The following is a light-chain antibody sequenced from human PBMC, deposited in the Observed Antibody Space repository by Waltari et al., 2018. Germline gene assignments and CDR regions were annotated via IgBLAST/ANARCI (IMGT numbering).Light chain of an antibody. CDR1: QSVSSN. Sequence: EIVMTQSPATLSVSPGERATLSCRASQSVSSNLAWYQQKPGQAPSLLIYGVSTRATGIPARFSGSGSGTEFTLTISSLQSEDFALYYCQQYKNWPPVTFGGGTKVEIK. CDR2: GVS. J-gene: IGKJ4*01. V-gene: IGKV3-15*01. CDR3: QQYKNWPPVT.